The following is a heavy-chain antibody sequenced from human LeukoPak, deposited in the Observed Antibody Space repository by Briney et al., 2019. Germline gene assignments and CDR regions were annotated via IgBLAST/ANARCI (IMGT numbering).Heavy chain of an antibody. V-gene: IGHV3-30*18. CDR1: GFTFSSYG. J-gene: IGHJ4*02. D-gene: IGHD3-22*01. Sequence: GRSLTLSCAASGFTFSSYGMHWVRQAPGKGLEWVAVISYDGSNKYYADSVKGRFTISRDNSKNTLYLQMNSLRAEETAVYYCAKTPSSGSSGYYWFDYWGQGTLVTVSS. CDR2: ISYDGSNK. CDR3: AKTPSSGSSGYYWFDY.